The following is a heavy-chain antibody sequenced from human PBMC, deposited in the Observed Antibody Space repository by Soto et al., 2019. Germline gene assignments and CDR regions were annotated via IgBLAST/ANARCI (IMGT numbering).Heavy chain of an antibody. D-gene: IGHD3-10*01. CDR2: IYYSGST. CDR3: ARGVVKRSRGVIWTKGWFDP. Sequence: PSETLSLTCTVSGDSIMRDSYYWNWIRQHPGKGLEWIGYIYYSGSTNYNPSLKSRVTISVDTSKNQFSLKLSSVTAADTAVYYCARGVVKRSRGVIWTKGWFDPWGQGTLVTVSS. V-gene: IGHV4-31*03. J-gene: IGHJ5*02. CDR1: GDSIMRDSYY.